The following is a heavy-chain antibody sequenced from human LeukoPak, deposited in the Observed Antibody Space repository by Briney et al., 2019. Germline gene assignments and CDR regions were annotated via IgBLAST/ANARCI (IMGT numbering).Heavy chain of an antibody. Sequence: GGSVRLFCGACGFTFEYYGMRGVDQAPGKGRDWVSGINWHGGSTGYADSVKGRFTIARDNAKNPLYLQINSLRAEDTALCYCARGWTGTFGYDYWGRGTLLTVPS. CDR1: GFTFEYYG. CDR3: ARGWTGTFGYDY. CDR2: INWHGGST. J-gene: IGHJ4*02. D-gene: IGHD1-1*01. V-gene: IGHV3-20*04.